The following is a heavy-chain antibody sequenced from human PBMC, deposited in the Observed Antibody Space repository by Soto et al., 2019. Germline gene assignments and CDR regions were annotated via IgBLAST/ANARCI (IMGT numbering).Heavy chain of an antibody. CDR3: AREDRTTVVTGGH. CDR2: VYYNGAT. CDR1: GGSISSGGYY. J-gene: IGHJ4*02. V-gene: IGHV4-39*02. Sequence: PSETLSLTCTVSGGSISSGGYYWSWIRQHPGKGLEWMGTVYYNGATQYNPSLKGRVIVSVDTSNNQFSLKLTSVTAADTAVYFCAREDRTTVVTGGHWGQGILVTVSS. D-gene: IGHD4-4*01.